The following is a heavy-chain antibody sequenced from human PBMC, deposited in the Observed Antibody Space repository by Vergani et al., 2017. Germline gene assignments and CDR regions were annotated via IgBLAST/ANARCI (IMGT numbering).Heavy chain of an antibody. D-gene: IGHD2-21*01. V-gene: IGHV5-51*01. CDR3: TRHVPCGDGACLHVDH. CDR2: INPIDSKI. Sequence: EVMLVQSGAEVKKPGESLKISCKYSESSFISNEIAWVRQMSGKGLQWMGNINPIDSKIAYSPSFQGQAIMSPDKSITTAYLQWRSLKASDTAIYYCTRHVPCGDGACLHVDHWGQGTQVTVSS. J-gene: IGHJ4*02. CDR1: ESSFISNE.